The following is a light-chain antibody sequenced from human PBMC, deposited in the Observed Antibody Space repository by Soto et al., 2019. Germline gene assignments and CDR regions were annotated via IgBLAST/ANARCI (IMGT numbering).Light chain of an antibody. J-gene: IGKJ4*01. CDR1: QSLVYSDGNTY. CDR3: RQGTRWPLT. CDR2: KVS. V-gene: IGKV2-30*01. Sequence: DVVMTQSPLSLPVTLGQPASISCRSSQSLVYSDGNTYLTWFQQRPGQSPRRLIYKVSNRDSGVPDRFSGSGSGTDVTLKISRVEAEDVGVYYCRQGTRWPLTFGGGTKVEIK.